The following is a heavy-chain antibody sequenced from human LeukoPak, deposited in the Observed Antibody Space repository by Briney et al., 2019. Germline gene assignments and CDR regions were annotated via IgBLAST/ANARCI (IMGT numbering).Heavy chain of an antibody. V-gene: IGHV3-74*01. D-gene: IGHD3-22*01. CDR2: IDDVGSGT. CDR3: ARWPDYYDTSKYYYGMDV. CDR1: GFTLSSNW. Sequence: QPGGSLRLSCAVSGFTLSSNWMHWVRQVPGKGLEWVSRIDDVGSGTSYADSVKGRFTISRDNSKNTVYLQMNSLRAEDTAVYYCARWPDYYDTSKYYYGMDVWGRGTTVTVSS. J-gene: IGHJ6*02.